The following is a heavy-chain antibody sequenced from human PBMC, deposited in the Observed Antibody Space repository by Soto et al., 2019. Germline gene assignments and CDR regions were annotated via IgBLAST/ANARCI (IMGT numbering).Heavy chain of an antibody. CDR2: LNPGNGNT. V-gene: IGHV1-3*01. Sequence: ASVKVSCKAFGYTFTNYAIHWVRQAPGQRLEWMGWLNPGNGNTKYPQKFQGRVTITRDTSASTAYMFLSSLRSEDTAVYSCARDQGFPDDGGNRYTDWYFDLWGRGTLVTVSS. J-gene: IGHJ2*01. D-gene: IGHD3-16*02. CDR1: GYTFTNYA. CDR3: ARDQGFPDDGGNRYTDWYFDL.